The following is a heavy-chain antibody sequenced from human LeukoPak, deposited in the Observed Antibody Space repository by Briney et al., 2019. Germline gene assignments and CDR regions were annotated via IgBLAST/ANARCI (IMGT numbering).Heavy chain of an antibody. CDR3: VKQGESYGDSVVDY. CDR2: IRGSGSST. CDR1: GFTFSSYA. D-gene: IGHD4-17*01. J-gene: IGHJ4*02. Sequence: PGGSLRLSCAASGFTFSSYAMSWVRQAPGKGLEWVSAIRGSGSSTHYADSVKGRFTISRDNSKNTLYLQMNSLRAEDTAVYYCVKQGESYGDSVVDYWGQGTLVTVSS. V-gene: IGHV3-23*01.